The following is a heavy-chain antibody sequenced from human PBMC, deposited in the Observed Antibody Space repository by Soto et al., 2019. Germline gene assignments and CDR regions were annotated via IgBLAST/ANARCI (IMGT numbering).Heavy chain of an antibody. CDR2: IYYSGST. CDR1: GGSISSGGYY. V-gene: IGHV4-31*03. Sequence: TCTVSGGSISSGGYYWSWIRQHPGKGLEWIGYIYYSGSTYYNPSLKSRVTISVDTSKNQFSLKLSSVTAADTAVYYCARLAATHYDFWSDPGHYYGMDVWGQGTTVTVS. CDR3: ARLAATHYDFWSDPGHYYGMDV. J-gene: IGHJ6*02. D-gene: IGHD3-3*01.